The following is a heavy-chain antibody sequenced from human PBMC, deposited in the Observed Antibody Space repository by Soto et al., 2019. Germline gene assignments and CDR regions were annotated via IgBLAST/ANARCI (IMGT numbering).Heavy chain of an antibody. Sequence: GESLKISCKGSGYSFTSYWIGWVRQMPGKGLEWMGIIYPGDSDTRYSPSFQGQVTISADKSISTAYLQWSSLKASDTAMYYFAIAGEWLRLMSPFAPWGQGTLDTVSS. CDR2: IYPGDSDT. V-gene: IGHV5-51*01. J-gene: IGHJ5*02. CDR3: AIAGEWLRLMSPFAP. CDR1: GYSFTSYW. D-gene: IGHD5-12*01.